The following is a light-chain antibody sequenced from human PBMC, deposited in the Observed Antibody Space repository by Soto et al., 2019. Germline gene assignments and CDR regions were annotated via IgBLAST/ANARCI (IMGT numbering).Light chain of an antibody. CDR1: ISDVGSYNL. Sequence: QSALTQPAFVSGSPGQSITISCTGTISDVGSYNLVSWYQQYPGKAPKLLIYEGTERPSGLSNRFSGSKSANTASLTISGLQAEDEADYYCCSYAGSRNFVFGGGTKLTVL. CDR3: CSYAGSRNFV. CDR2: EGT. J-gene: IGLJ2*01. V-gene: IGLV2-23*03.